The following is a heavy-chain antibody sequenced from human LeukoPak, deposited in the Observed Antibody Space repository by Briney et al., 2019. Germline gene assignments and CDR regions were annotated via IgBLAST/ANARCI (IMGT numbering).Heavy chain of an antibody. V-gene: IGHV3-21*01. CDR2: ISSSSSYI. CDR1: GFTFSSYS. D-gene: IGHD3-16*01. Sequence: GGSLRLSCAASGFTFSSYSMNWVRQAPGKGLEWVSSISSSSSYIYYADSVKGRFTISRDNAKNSLYLQMNSLRAEDTAVYCARSRGSESYYGAYWGQGTLVTVSS. J-gene: IGHJ4*02. CDR3: ARSRGSESYYGAY.